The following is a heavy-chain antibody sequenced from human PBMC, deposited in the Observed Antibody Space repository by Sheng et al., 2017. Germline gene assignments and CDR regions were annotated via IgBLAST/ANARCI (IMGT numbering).Heavy chain of an antibody. Sequence: QVQLVESGGGVVQPGRSLRLSCAASGFTFRSYGMHWVRQAPGKGLEWVAVISYDGSNKYYADSVKGRFTISRDNSKNTLYVQMNSLRAEDTAVYYCAKVYSGSYSDAFDIWGQGTMVTVSS. CDR3: AKVYSGSYSDAFDI. D-gene: IGHD1-26*01. V-gene: IGHV3-30*18. CDR1: GFTFRSYG. J-gene: IGHJ3*02. CDR2: ISYDGSNK.